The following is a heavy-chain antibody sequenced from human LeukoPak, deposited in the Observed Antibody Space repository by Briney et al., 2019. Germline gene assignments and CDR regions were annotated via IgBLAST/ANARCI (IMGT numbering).Heavy chain of an antibody. Sequence: GGSLRLSCAASGFTFSSYWMSWVRQAPGKGLERVANIKQDGSEKYYVDSVKGRFTISRDNAKNSLYLQMNSLRAEDTAVYYCARVILYGSGSYYIDYWGQGTLVTVSS. CDR3: ARVILYGSGSYYIDY. CDR1: GFTFSSYW. V-gene: IGHV3-7*03. CDR2: IKQDGSEK. J-gene: IGHJ4*02. D-gene: IGHD3-10*01.